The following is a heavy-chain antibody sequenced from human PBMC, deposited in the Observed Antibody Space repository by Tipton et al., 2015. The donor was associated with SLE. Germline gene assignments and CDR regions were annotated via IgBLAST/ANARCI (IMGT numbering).Heavy chain of an antibody. CDR1: GGSISSSYY. CDR3: ATSPLTL. V-gene: IGHV4-39*07. J-gene: IGHJ4*02. CDR2: ISYTGST. Sequence: TLSLTCTVSGGSISSSYYLGWIRQSPGKGLEWIGSISYTGSTYYNPSLKSRVTISVDMSKNQFSLKLTSVTAADTAVYYCATSPLTLWGQGTLVTVSS. D-gene: IGHD2-2*01.